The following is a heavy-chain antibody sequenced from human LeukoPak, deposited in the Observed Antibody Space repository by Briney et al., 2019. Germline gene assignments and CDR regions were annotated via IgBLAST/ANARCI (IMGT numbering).Heavy chain of an antibody. CDR3: AREAYDSGSFRTDYYYMDV. CDR2: IYPNSGGT. J-gene: IGHJ6*03. V-gene: IGHV1-2*02. CDR1: GYTFTGYY. Sequence: GASVKVSCKASGYTFTGYYMHWVRQAPGQGLEWMGWIYPNSGGTNYAQKFQGRVTVTRDTSISTAYMELSRLRSDATAVYYCAREAYDSGSFRTDYYYMDVWGKGTTVTISS. D-gene: IGHD3-10*01.